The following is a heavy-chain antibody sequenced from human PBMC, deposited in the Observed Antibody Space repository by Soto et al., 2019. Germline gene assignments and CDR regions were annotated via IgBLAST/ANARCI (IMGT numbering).Heavy chain of an antibody. CDR2: IYYGGST. CDR1: GGSISSGGYY. CDR3: AREGTVAAKYGMDV. J-gene: IGHJ6*02. V-gene: IGHV4-31*03. Sequence: QVQLQESGPGLVKPSQTLSLTCTVSGGSISSGGYYWSWIRQHPGKGLEWIGYIYYGGSTYYNPSLKSRVTISVDTSKNQFSLKLSSVTAADTAVYYCAREGTVAAKYGMDVWGQGTTVTVSS. D-gene: IGHD6-25*01.